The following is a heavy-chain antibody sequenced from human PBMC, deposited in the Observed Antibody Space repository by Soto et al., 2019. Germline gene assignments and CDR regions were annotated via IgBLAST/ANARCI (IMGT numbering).Heavy chain of an antibody. CDR2: IYYSGST. V-gene: IGHV4-30-4*01. CDR1: GGSIRSGDSY. Sequence: SETLSLNCTVSGGSIRSGDSYWSWIRQPPGKGLEWIGYIYYSGSTYYNPSLKSRVTISLDTSKNQFSLNLSSVTAADTAVYYCARTHYSDRSGTDYWGQGTLVTVSS. CDR3: ARTHYSDRSGTDY. D-gene: IGHD3-22*01. J-gene: IGHJ4*02.